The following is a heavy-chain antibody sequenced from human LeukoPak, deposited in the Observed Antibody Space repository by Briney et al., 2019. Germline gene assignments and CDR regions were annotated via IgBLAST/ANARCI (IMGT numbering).Heavy chain of an antibody. CDR3: ARDNFRRQNYYDGSGYYYSFDY. D-gene: IGHD3-22*01. J-gene: IGHJ4*02. CDR1: GFTFSSYS. V-gene: IGHV3-21*01. CDR2: ISSSSSYI. Sequence: GGSLRLSCAASGFTFSSYSMNWVRQAPGKGLEWVSSISSSSSYIYYADSVKGRFTISRDNAKNSLYLQMNSLRAEDTAVYYCARDNFRRQNYYDGSGYYYSFDYWGQGTLVTVSS.